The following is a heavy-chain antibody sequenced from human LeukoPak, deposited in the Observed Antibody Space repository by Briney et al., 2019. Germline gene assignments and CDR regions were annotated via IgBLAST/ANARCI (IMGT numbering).Heavy chain of an antibody. V-gene: IGHV1-24*01. CDR1: GYTLTELS. D-gene: IGHD2-2*01. J-gene: IGHJ4*02. CDR3: ARATAAYCSSTSCYDFDY. Sequence: ASVKVSCKVSGYTLTELSMHWVRQAPGKGLEWMGGFDPEDGETIYAQKFQGRVTITADESTSTAYMELSSLRSEDTAVYYCARATAAYCSSTSCYDFDYWGQGTLVTVSS. CDR2: FDPEDGET.